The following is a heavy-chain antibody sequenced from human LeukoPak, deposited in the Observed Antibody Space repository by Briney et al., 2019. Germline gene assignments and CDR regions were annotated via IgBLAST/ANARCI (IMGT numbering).Heavy chain of an antibody. D-gene: IGHD6-19*01. CDR2: YSGGAT. J-gene: IGHJ4*02. Sequence: YSGGATYYADPVRGRFTISRDNSKNMVSLQMTSLGAEDTAVYYCARGRFSGPDDYWGQGTLVTVSS. CDR3: ARGRFSGPDDY. V-gene: IGHV3-53*01.